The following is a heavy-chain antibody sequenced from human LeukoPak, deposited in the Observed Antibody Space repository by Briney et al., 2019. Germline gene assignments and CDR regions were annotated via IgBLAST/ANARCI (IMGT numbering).Heavy chain of an antibody. V-gene: IGHV3-9*01. Sequence: GGSLRLSCAVSGFTFDHYAMHWVRRAPGKGLEWVAGISWDSFTRDYADSVRGRFTISRDNARNSLYLEMDSLTPDDTALYYCAKDTGQWLVHIGSWGQGTLLTVSS. CDR1: GFTFDHYA. J-gene: IGHJ4*02. CDR3: AKDTGQWLVHIGS. D-gene: IGHD6-19*01. CDR2: ISWDSFTR.